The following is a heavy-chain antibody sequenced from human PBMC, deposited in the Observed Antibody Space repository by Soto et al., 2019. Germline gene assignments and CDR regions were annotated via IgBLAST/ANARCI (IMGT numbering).Heavy chain of an antibody. V-gene: IGHV1-18*04. CDR3: ARDLVVVAQRYNWFDP. Sequence: ASVKVSCKASGYTFTSYYIHWVRQAPGQGLEWMGRISANSGSTNYAQKLQGRVTMTRDTSTSTAYMELRSLRSDDTAVYYCARDLVVVAQRYNWFDPWGQGTLVTVSS. CDR2: ISANSGST. D-gene: IGHD2-15*01. J-gene: IGHJ5*02. CDR1: GYTFTSYY.